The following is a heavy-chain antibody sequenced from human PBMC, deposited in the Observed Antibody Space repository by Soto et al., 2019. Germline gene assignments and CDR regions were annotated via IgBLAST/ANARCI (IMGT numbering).Heavy chain of an antibody. CDR1: GFSLSTSGVG. D-gene: IGHD2-15*01. J-gene: IGHJ5*02. CDR3: ALRGHCSGDSFYSA. CDR2: IYWHDET. V-gene: IGHV2-5*01. Sequence: QITLKESGPTLVKPTQTLTLTCTFSGFSLSTSGVGVGWIRKPPGKALEWLALIYWHDETRYSPSLKNRLTITNDTSKNQVALTMTNLGPVDTATYYCALRGHCSGDSFYSAWGQGTLVTVSS.